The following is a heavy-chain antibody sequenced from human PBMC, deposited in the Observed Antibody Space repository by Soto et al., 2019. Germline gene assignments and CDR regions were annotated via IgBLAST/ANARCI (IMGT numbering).Heavy chain of an antibody. CDR2: ISRSGNST. J-gene: IGHJ4*02. CDR1: GLSFSSYA. D-gene: IGHD3-9*01. CDR3: AKDAKILDWLPTSYYFDF. V-gene: IGHV3-23*01. Sequence: GGSLRLSCAVSGLSFSSYAMTWVRQSPGKGLEWVSSISRSGNSTYSADSVRGRFTISRDNSKNTLYLQMNSLRAEDTAVYYCAKDAKILDWLPTSYYFDFWGQRTLVTVSS.